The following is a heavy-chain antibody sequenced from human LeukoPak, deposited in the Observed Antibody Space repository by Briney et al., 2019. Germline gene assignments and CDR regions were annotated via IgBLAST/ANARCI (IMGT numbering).Heavy chain of an antibody. V-gene: IGHV1-2*06. CDR3: ARDPSFDYYGSGSYDY. CDR1: GYTFTGYY. D-gene: IGHD3-10*01. Sequence: ASVKVSCKASGYTFTGYYMHWVRQAPGQGLEWMGRINPNNGGTNYAQKLQGRVTMTSDTSTSTAYMELRSLRSDDTAVYYCARDPSFDYYGSGSYDYWGQGTLVTVSS. J-gene: IGHJ4*02. CDR2: INPNNGGT.